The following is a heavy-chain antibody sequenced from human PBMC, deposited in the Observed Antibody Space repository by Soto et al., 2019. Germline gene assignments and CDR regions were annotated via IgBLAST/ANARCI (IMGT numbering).Heavy chain of an antibody. CDR1: GFTFSSYS. CDR2: ISSSSSTI. V-gene: IGHV3-48*02. J-gene: IGHJ6*02. CDR3: GGEFYYDFCSGSLGYYYGMDV. Sequence: EVQLVESGGGLVQPGGSLRLSCAASGFTFSSYSMNWVRQAPGKGLEWVSYISSSSSTIYYADSVKGRFTISRDNAKNLYYLQMNRMGDEKTVEYYSGGEFYYDFCSGSLGYYYGMDVWGQGTTVTVSS. D-gene: IGHD3-3*01.